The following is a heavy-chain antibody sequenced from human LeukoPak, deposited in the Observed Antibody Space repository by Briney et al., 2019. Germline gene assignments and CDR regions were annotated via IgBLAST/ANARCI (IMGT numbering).Heavy chain of an antibody. J-gene: IGHJ4*02. CDR3: ARDYSHYCSSTSCSFYFDY. CDR1: GYTFTSYY. CDR2: ISAYNGNT. D-gene: IGHD2-2*01. Sequence: ASVKVSCKAYGYTFTSYYMHWVRQAPGQGLEWMGWISAYNGNTRYAQKFQGRVTMTTDTSTSTAYLELRSLRSDDTAIYYCARDYSHYCSSTSCSFYFDYWGQGTLVTVSS. V-gene: IGHV1-18*04.